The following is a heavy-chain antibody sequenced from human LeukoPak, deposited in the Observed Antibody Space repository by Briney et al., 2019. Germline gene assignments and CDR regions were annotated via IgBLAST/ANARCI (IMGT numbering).Heavy chain of an antibody. V-gene: IGHV3-21*01. CDR2: ISDTSSKM. CDR1: GFTFSSYT. CDR3: ARDAAAQYYYYMDV. Sequence: GGSLRLSCAASGFTFSSYTLTWVRQAPGKGLEWVASISDTSSKMFYADSVKGRFTISRDNAKNSLYLQMNSLRAEDTAVYYCARDAAAQYYYYMDVWGKGTTVTVSS. D-gene: IGHD6-13*01. J-gene: IGHJ6*03.